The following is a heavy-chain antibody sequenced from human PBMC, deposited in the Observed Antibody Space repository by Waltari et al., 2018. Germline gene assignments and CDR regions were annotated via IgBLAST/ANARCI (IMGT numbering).Heavy chain of an antibody. J-gene: IGHJ4*02. CDR1: ALTFSTSW. CDR3: ARSMNYGPDY. CDR2: INPDGRTT. V-gene: IGHV3-74*01. D-gene: IGHD3-10*01. Sequence: EGQLVESGGDLVQPGGSLRLSCPASALTFSTSWMHRVRQAPGKGLVWVARINPDGRTTTYADSVRGRFSISRDNAKNTLYLQMNSLTVEDTAVYFCARSMNYGPDYWGRGTLVTVSS.